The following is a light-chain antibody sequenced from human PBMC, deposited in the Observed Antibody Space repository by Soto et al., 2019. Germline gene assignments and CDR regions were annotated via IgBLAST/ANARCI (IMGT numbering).Light chain of an antibody. J-gene: IGLJ2*01. CDR3: SSYAGSNNWRI. CDR2: EVS. CDR1: SSDVGSYNY. Sequence: QSALTQPPSASGSPGQSVTISCTGTSSDVGSYNYVSWYQQHPGKAPKLIIYEVSKRPSGVPDRFSGSKSGNTASLTASGLQAEDEADYYCSSYAGSNNWRIFGGGTKLTVL. V-gene: IGLV2-8*01.